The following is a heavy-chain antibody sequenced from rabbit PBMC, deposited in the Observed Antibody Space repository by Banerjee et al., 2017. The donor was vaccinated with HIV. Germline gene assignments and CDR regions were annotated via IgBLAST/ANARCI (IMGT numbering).Heavy chain of an antibody. CDR3: ARAGVGVYTDGFNL. D-gene: IGHD8-1*01. Sequence: QEQLEESGGDLVKPGASLTLTCTASGFSFSNSYYMCWVRQAPGKGLEWIACIYAGSSGSTYYASWAKGRFTISKTSSTTVTLQMTSLTAADTATYFCARAGVGVYTDGFNLWGPGTLVTVS. CDR2: IYAGSSGST. V-gene: IGHV1S45*01. CDR1: GFSFSNSYY. J-gene: IGHJ4*01.